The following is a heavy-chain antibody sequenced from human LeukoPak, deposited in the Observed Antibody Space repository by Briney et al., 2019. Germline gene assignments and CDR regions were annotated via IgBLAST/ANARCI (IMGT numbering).Heavy chain of an antibody. CDR3: AKDHYWSIDY. D-gene: IGHD3-3*01. CDR2: ISSSSSTI. CDR1: GFTLSSYS. Sequence: GGSLRLSCAASGFTLSSYSMNWVRQAPGKGLEWVSYISSSSSTIYYADSVKGRFTISRDIAKNTLYLQMNSLRAEDTGVYYCAKDHYWSIDYWGRGTLVTVSS. J-gene: IGHJ4*02. V-gene: IGHV3-48*04.